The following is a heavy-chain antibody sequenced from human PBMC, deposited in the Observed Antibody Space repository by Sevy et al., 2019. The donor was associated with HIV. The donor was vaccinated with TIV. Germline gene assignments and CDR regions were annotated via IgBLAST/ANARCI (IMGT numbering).Heavy chain of an antibody. CDR3: ARRRSYYYDGSCSSLEYFDL. D-gene: IGHD3-22*01. Sequence: GGSLRLSCVASGFTFSGVAMHWVRQASGKGLEWVGRIRSKPNNYATINAASLKGRFTISRDDSQNTRDLQMNSLRTEETTVYYCARRRSYYYDGSCSSLEYFDLWGRGTLVTVSS. CDR1: GFTFSGVA. J-gene: IGHJ2*01. V-gene: IGHV3-73*01. CDR2: IRSKPNNYAT.